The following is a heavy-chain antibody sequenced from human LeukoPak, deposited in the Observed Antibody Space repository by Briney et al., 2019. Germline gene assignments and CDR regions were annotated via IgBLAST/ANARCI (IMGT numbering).Heavy chain of an antibody. D-gene: IGHD3-10*01. CDR1: GYTFTSYD. J-gene: IGHJ6*03. CDR2: MNPNSGNT. CDR3: ARGRRNMVRGVTNYYMDV. Sequence: ASVKVSCKASGYTFTSYDINWVRQATGQGLEWMGWMNPNSGNTGYAQKFQGRVTMTRNTSISTAYMELSSLRSEDTAVYYCARGRRNMVRGVTNYYMDVWGKGTTVTISS. V-gene: IGHV1-8*01.